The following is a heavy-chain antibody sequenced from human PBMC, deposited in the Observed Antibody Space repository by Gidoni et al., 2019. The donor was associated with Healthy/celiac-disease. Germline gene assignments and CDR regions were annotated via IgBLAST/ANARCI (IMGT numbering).Heavy chain of an antibody. J-gene: IGHJ4*02. CDR2: ISWNSGSI. V-gene: IGHV3-9*01. CDR3: AKGTLSAVPYYFDY. Sequence: EVQLVESGGGLVQPGRSLRLSCAASGFTFDDYAMHWVRQAPGKGLEWVSGISWNSGSIGYADSVKGRFTISRDNAKNSLYLQMNSLRAEDTALYYCAKGTLSAVPYYFDYWGQGTLVTVSS. CDR1: GFTFDDYA. D-gene: IGHD3-10*01.